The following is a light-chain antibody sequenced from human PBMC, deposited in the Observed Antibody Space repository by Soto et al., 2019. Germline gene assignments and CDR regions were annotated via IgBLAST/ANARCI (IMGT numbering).Light chain of an antibody. CDR2: EVS. V-gene: IGLV2-14*01. CDR1: SSDVGGYNN. Sequence: QSALTQPASVSGSPGQSITISCTGTSSDVGGYNNVSWYQQHPGKAPKLMIYEVSNRPTGVSNRFSGSKSGNTASLTISGLQDEDEADYYCSSYTSSSTLCVFGTGTKVTVL. J-gene: IGLJ1*01. CDR3: SSYTSSSTLCV.